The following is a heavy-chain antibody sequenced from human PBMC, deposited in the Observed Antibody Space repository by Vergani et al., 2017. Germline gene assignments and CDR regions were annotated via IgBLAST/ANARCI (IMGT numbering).Heavy chain of an antibody. D-gene: IGHD3-22*01. CDR2: SKSNADGGSA. CDR1: EFTFSDVW. J-gene: IGHJ4*02. Sequence: EGQLVESGGGLVKPGGSLRLSCAASEFTFSDVWMSWVRQAPGKGLEWVARSKSNADGGSADYAASVKGRFIIARDDSKNFLYLQMNRLTAEGTSIYDCAGHQGTSAYDYGGFDYWGEGILVTVSS. CDR3: AGHQGTSAYDYGGFDY. V-gene: IGHV3-15*01.